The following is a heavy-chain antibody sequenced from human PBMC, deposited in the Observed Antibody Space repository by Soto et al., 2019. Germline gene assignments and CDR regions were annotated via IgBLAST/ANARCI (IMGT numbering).Heavy chain of an antibody. Sequence: EVQLLESGGGLVQPGGSLRLSCAASGFTFSSYAMSWVRQAPGKGLEWVSAISGSGGSTYYADSVKGRFTISRDNSKNTLYLQMNSLRAEDTAVYYCAKDSSRNYYAGRFTSWVKPSDYWGQGTLVTVSS. CDR1: GFTFSSYA. CDR3: AKDSSRNYYAGRFTSWVKPSDY. CDR2: ISGSGGST. J-gene: IGHJ4*02. D-gene: IGHD4-4*01. V-gene: IGHV3-23*01.